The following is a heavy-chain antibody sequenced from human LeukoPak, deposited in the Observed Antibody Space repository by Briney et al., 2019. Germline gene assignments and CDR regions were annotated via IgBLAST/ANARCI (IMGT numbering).Heavy chain of an antibody. V-gene: IGHV3-11*01. Sequence: GGSLRLSCVASGFTFSDYYMSWIRQAPGKGLEWVSYISSSGSTIYYADSVKGRFTISRDNAKNSLYLQMNSLRAEDAAVYYCARDGGNPYYYYYGMDVWGQGTTVTVSS. CDR3: ARDGGNPYYYYYGMDV. CDR1: GFTFSDYY. J-gene: IGHJ6*02. CDR2: ISSSGSTI. D-gene: IGHD4-23*01.